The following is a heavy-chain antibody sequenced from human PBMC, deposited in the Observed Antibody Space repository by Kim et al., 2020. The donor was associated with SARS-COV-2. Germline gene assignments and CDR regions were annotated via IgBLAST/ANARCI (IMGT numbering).Heavy chain of an antibody. CDR2: ISSSSSDI. CDR1: GFTFSSYS. CDR3: ARDLRYCSSTSCYGLDAFDI. J-gene: IGHJ3*02. Sequence: GGSLRLSCAASGFTFSSYSMNWVRQAPGKGLEWVSSISSSSSDIYYADSVKGRFTISRDNAKNSLYLQMNSLRAEDTAVYYCARDLRYCSSTSCYGLDAFDIWGQGTMVTVSS. D-gene: IGHD2-2*01. V-gene: IGHV3-21*01.